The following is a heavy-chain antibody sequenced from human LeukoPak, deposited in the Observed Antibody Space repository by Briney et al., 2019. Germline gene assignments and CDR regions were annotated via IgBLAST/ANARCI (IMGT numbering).Heavy chain of an antibody. V-gene: IGHV3-23*01. CDR3: AKGPMYYYDSSAPYPEYFQH. CDR1: GFTFSSYA. J-gene: IGHJ1*01. Sequence: QTGGSLRLSCAASGFTFSSYAMSWVRQAPGKGLEWVSTLSGVGNSTYYADSVKGRFTISRDSSKNTLYLQMNSLRAEDMAVYFCAKGPMYYYDSSAPYPEYFQHWGQGTLVTVSS. CDR2: LSGVGNST. D-gene: IGHD3-22*01.